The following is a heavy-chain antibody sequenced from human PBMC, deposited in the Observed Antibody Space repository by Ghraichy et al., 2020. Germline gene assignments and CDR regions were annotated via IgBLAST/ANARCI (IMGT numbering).Heavy chain of an antibody. D-gene: IGHD2-15*01. V-gene: IGHV4-39*01. J-gene: IGHJ5*02. CDR1: GDSISSSTYY. CDR3: ARQEGYDQHAGEFDP. CDR2: VYYDGSA. Sequence: SETLSLSCTVSGDSISSSTYYWGWIRQPPGKGLEWIGSVYYDGSAYYNPSLKTRVTLSVDTSRNQFSMTLSSVTAADTAVYYCARQEGYDQHAGEFDPWGQGTLVTVSS.